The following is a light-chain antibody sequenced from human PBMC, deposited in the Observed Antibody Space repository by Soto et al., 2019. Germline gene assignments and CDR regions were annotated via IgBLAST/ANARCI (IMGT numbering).Light chain of an antibody. CDR1: QCIGTS. CDR2: GAY. CDR3: QQTHDLPRT. V-gene: IGKV1-12*01. J-gene: IGKJ1*01. Sequence: DFRMTQSPSSVAASIGARAPSTGRASQCIGTSLAWYQQRPGEAPKLRIYGAYRLHVGVPSRFTASGSGTDFTLSITSLQPEDFGIYFCQQTHDLPRTFGLGTKVDSK.